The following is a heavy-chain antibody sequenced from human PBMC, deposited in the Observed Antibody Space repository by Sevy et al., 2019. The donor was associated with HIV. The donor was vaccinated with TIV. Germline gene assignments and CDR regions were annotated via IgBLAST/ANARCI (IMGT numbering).Heavy chain of an antibody. CDR2: ISGSGGST. CDR1: GFTFSSYA. V-gene: IGHV3-23*01. Sequence: GGSLRLSCAASGFTFSSYAMSWVHQAPGKGLEWVSAISGSGGSTYYADSVKGRFTISRDNSKNTLYLQMNSLRAEDTAVYYCAKDPRRRDYDFWSGYWGCYFDYWGQGTLVTVSS. D-gene: IGHD3-3*01. CDR3: AKDPRRRDYDFWSGYWGCYFDY. J-gene: IGHJ4*02.